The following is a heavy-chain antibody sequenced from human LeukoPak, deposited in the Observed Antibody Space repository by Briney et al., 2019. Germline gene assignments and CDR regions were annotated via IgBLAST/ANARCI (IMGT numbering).Heavy chain of an antibody. Sequence: GGSLRLSCAASGFTFDDHGMSWVRQAPGKGLEWVSGINWNGGSTGYVDSVKGRFTISRDNAKNSLYLHMNSLRAEDTAFYYCARDQVIAVAGRFDYWGQGTLVTVSS. V-gene: IGHV3-20*04. CDR3: ARDQVIAVAGRFDY. CDR1: GFTFDDHG. D-gene: IGHD6-19*01. J-gene: IGHJ4*02. CDR2: INWNGGST.